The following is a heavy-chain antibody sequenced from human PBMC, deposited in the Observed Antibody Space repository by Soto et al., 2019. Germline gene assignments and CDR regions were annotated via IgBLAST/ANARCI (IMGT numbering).Heavy chain of an antibody. Sequence: GGSLRLSCAASGFTFSDYYMSWIRQAPGKGLEWVSYISSSGSTIYYADSVKDRFTISRDNAKNSLYLQMNSLRAEDTAVYYCARNNVVAYYYMDVWGKGTTVTVSS. CDR3: ARNNVVAYYYMDV. V-gene: IGHV3-11*01. D-gene: IGHD2-2*01. CDR1: GFTFSDYY. CDR2: ISSSGSTI. J-gene: IGHJ6*03.